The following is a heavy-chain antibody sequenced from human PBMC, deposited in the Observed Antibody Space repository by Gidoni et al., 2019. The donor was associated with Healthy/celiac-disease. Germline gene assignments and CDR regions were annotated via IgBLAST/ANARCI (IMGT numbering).Heavy chain of an antibody. Sequence: VQLVESGGGLVQPGGSLRLACAASGFPFSSYWMSWVRQAPGKGLGLVANINQDGSEKYYVDSVKGRFTISRDNAKNSLYLQMNSLRAEDTAVYYCARDYGDDGGLDYWGQGTLVTVSS. V-gene: IGHV3-7*03. CDR1: GFPFSSYW. CDR3: ARDYGDDGGLDY. CDR2: INQDGSEK. J-gene: IGHJ4*02. D-gene: IGHD4-17*01.